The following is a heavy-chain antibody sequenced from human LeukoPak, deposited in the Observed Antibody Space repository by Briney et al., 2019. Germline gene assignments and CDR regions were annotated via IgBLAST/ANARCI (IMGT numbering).Heavy chain of an antibody. J-gene: IGHJ4*02. CDR2: ISAYNGNT. CDR1: GYTFTSYG. Sequence: GASVKVSCKASGYTFTSYGISWVRQAPGQGLEWMGWISAYNGNTNYAQKFQGRVTMTTDTSTSTAYMELRSLRSDDTAVYYCARVRCGGGRCSPLLDYWGQGPLATVSS. D-gene: IGHD2-15*01. CDR3: ARVRCGGGRCSPLLDY. V-gene: IGHV1-18*01.